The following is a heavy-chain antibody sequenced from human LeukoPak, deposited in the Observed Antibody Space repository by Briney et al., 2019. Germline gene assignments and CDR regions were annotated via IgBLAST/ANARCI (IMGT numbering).Heavy chain of an antibody. Sequence: GGSLRLSCAASGFTFSSHGMNWVGQAPGKGLEWVAVIWYDGSNKYYADSVKGRFTISRDSSKNTLYLQMNSLRAGDTAVYYCARDLAFYLDYWGQGTLVTVSS. CDR2: IWYDGSNK. CDR3: ARDLAFYLDY. CDR1: GFTFSSHG. J-gene: IGHJ4*02. V-gene: IGHV3-33*01. D-gene: IGHD3-16*01.